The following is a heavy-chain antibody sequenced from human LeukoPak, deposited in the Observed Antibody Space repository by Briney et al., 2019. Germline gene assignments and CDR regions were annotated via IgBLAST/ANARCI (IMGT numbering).Heavy chain of an antibody. CDR3: ARVYGSSWSYYYYYYMDV. CDR2: INPSGGST. J-gene: IGHJ6*03. Sequence: GASVKVSCKASGYTFTSYYMHWVRQAPGQGLEWMGIINPSGGSTSYAQKFQGRVTMTRDMSTSTAYMELRSLRSDDTAVYYCARVYGSSWSYYYYYYMDVWGKGTTVTISS. D-gene: IGHD6-13*01. CDR1: GYTFTSYY. V-gene: IGHV1-46*01.